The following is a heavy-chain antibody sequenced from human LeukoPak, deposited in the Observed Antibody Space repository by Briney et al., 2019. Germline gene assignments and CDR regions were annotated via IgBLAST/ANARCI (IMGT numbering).Heavy chain of an antibody. CDR2: ISYDGSNK. CDR1: GFTFSTYG. J-gene: IGHJ4*02. CDR3: AKDLSSGSRRAY. V-gene: IGHV3-30*18. Sequence: GGSLRLSCAASGFTFSTYGMHWVRQAPGKGLEWVAVISYDGSNKYYADSVKGRFTISRDNSKDTLYLQMNSLRAEDTGVYYCAKDLSSGSRRAYWGQGTLVTVSS. D-gene: IGHD6-19*01.